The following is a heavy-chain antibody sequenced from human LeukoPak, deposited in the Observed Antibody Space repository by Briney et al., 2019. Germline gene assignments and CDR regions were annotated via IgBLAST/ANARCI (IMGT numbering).Heavy chain of an antibody. CDR1: GFTFSSYA. D-gene: IGHD1-26*01. CDR2: ISGNGGSA. Sequence: PGGSLRLSXAASGFTFSSYAMSWVRQAPGKGLEWVSCISGNGGSAYYTDPVKGRFTISRDNSKNTLYLQMNSLRAEDTAVYYCAKGAYHTNYVSWFDPWGQGTLVTVSS. J-gene: IGHJ5*02. CDR3: AKGAYHTNYVSWFDP. V-gene: IGHV3-23*01.